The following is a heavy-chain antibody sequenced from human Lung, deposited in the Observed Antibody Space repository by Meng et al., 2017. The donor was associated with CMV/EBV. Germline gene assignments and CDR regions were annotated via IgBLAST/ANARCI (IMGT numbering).Heavy chain of an antibody. Sequence: SCAASRFTFNSYAMHWVRQAPDKGLEWVAFIRYDGSNNSYTDSVKGRFTVSRDNSKNMLYLQMNSLRPDDSAVYYCAKTLRDFLTGPDYYYYCGLDVWXPGNTV. V-gene: IGHV3-30*02. CDR1: RFTFNSYA. J-gene: IGHJ6*01. D-gene: IGHD3-9*01. CDR3: AKTLRDFLTGPDYYYYCGLDV. CDR2: IRYDGSNN.